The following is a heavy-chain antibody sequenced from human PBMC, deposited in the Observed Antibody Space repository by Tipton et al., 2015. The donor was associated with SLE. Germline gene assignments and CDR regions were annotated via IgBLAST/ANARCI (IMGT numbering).Heavy chain of an antibody. J-gene: IGHJ5*02. D-gene: IGHD7-27*01. CDR1: GYTFTGYY. Sequence: QLVQSGPEVKKPGASVKVSCKASGYTFTGYYMHWVRQAPGQGLEWMGWINPNSGGTNYAQKFRGRVTMTRDTSISTAYMELSRLRSDDTAVYYCARDLKLGMDNWFDPWGQGTLVTVSS. CDR2: INPNSGGT. CDR3: ARDLKLGMDNWFDP. V-gene: IGHV1-2*02.